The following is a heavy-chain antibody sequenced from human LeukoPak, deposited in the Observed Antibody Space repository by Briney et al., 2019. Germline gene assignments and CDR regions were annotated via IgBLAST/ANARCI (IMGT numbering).Heavy chain of an antibody. Sequence: SETLSLTCTVSGGSISSGDYYWSWIRQPPGKGLEWIGYIYYSGSTYYNPSLKSRVTISVGTSKNQFSLKLSSVTAADTAVYYCARPGGSGSYQDAFDIWGQGTMVTVSS. V-gene: IGHV4-30-4*08. CDR2: IYYSGST. CDR1: GGSISSGDYY. J-gene: IGHJ3*02. D-gene: IGHD3-10*01. CDR3: ARPGGSGSYQDAFDI.